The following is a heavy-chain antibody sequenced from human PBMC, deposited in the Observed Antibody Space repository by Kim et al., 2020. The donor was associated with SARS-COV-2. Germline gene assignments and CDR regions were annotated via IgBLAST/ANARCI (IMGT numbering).Heavy chain of an antibody. CDR2: INSDGSST. V-gene: IGHV3-74*01. Sequence: GGSLRLSCAASGLTFSVYWMNWVRQAPRKGLVWVSRINSDGSSTNYADSVKGRFTISRDNAKNTLYLQMNSLRAEDTAVYYCARNQGFNSFDHWGQGTLVTVSS. J-gene: IGHJ4*02. CDR1: GLTFSVYW. CDR3: ARNQGFNSFDH.